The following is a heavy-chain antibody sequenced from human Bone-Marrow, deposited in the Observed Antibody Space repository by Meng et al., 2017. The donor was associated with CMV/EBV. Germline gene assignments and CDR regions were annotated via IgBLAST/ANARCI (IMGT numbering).Heavy chain of an antibody. CDR1: GYTFTGYY. V-gene: IGHV1-2*02. J-gene: IGHJ6*02. CDR3: ASGDQLLANYYGMYV. Sequence: ASVKVSCKASGYTFTGYYMHWVRQAPGQGLEWMGWINPNSGGTNYAQKFQGRVTMTRDTSISTAYMELSRLRSDDTAVYYCASGDQLLANYYGMYVWGQGTTVTVPS. D-gene: IGHD2-2*01. CDR2: INPNSGGT.